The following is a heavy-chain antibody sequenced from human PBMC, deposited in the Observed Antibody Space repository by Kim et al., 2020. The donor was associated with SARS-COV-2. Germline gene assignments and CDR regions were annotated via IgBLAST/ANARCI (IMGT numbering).Heavy chain of an antibody. CDR1: GGSFSGYY. J-gene: IGHJ6*02. Sequence: SETLSLTCAVYGGSFSGYYWSWIRPPPGKGLEWIGEINHSGNTNYYPSLKSRVTISVDTSKNQFSLKLSSVTAADTAVYYCARGRYYGSGSYYWQYYYGMGVWGQGTTGTVSS. V-gene: IGHV4-34*01. D-gene: IGHD3-10*01. CDR3: ARGRYYGSGSYYWQYYYGMGV. CDR2: INHSGNT.